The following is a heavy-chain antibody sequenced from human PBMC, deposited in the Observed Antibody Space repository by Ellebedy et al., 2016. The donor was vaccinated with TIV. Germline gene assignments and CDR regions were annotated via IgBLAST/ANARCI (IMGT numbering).Heavy chain of an antibody. D-gene: IGHD2-2*01. CDR3: ATYQREQLLNWFDP. CDR2: FDPEDGET. CDR1: GYTLTELS. Sequence: AASVKVSCKVSGYTLTELSMHWVRQAPGKGLEWMGGFDPEDGETIYAQKFQGRVTMTEDTSTDTAYMELSSLRSEDTAVYYCATYQREQLLNWFDPWGQGTLVTVSS. V-gene: IGHV1-24*01. J-gene: IGHJ5*02.